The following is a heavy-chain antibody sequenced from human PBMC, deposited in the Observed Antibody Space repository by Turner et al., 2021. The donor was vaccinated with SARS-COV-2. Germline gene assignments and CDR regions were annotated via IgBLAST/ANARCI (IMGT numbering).Heavy chain of an antibody. CDR2: IYKTGTT. V-gene: IGHV4-39*02. CDR1: GDSGGHIKNTPYF. CDR3: ARRGGWEPKYWLDP. D-gene: IGHD1-26*01. Sequence: QLQLQESGPGLVKTSETLTLTCSVSGDSGGHIKNTPYFWGWIRQPSGKGLEWIGVIYKTGTTYYNPSLEGRVSMSVDTSKNHFSLTLKSVTATDSGLYYCARRGGWEPKYWLDPWSQGILVTVSS. J-gene: IGHJ5*02.